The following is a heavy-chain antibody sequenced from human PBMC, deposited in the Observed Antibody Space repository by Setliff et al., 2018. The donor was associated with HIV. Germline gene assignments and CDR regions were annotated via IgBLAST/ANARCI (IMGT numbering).Heavy chain of an antibody. CDR2: ISGYGNR. V-gene: IGHV1-18*01. D-gene: IGHD3-10*01. CDR1: GYTFNNYG. CDR3: ASGRGIYGSGALEAYDI. Sequence: ASMKVSCKASGYTFNNYGVMWVRQAPGQGLEWMGWISGYGNRKYAQKFEGRPTVTTDTSTSTAYMELRTLRSDDTAVYFCASGRGIYGSGALEAYDIWGQGTMVTVSS. J-gene: IGHJ3*02.